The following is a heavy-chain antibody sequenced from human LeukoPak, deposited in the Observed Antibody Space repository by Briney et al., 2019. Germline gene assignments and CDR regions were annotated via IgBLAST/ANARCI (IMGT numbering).Heavy chain of an antibody. CDR2: IYYSGST. CDR3: ARQGWELLRGVFDY. V-gene: IGHV4-39*01. D-gene: IGHD1-26*01. J-gene: IGHJ4*02. Sequence: PSETLSLTCTVSGGSISSSSYYWGWLRQPPGKGLEWIGSIYYSGSTYYNPSLKSRVTISVDTSKNQFSLKLSSVTAADTAVYYCARQGWELLRGVFDYWGQGTLVTVSS. CDR1: GGSISSSSYY.